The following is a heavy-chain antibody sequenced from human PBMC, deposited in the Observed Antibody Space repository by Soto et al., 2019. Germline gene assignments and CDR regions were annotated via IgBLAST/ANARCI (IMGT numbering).Heavy chain of an antibody. CDR2: INPNGGST. CDR1: GYTFTNYY. CDR3: ARAASTTVTNRLNDVFDV. D-gene: IGHD4-4*01. J-gene: IGHJ3*01. Sequence: QVQLVQSGAEVKKPGASVRVSCKASGYTFTNYYIDWVRQAPGQGLEWMGIINPNGGSTTYVQKFQGSVTMTRDTSTSTVYMELSSLRSEDTAVYYCARAASTTVTNRLNDVFDVWGQGTMVTVSS. V-gene: IGHV1-46*03.